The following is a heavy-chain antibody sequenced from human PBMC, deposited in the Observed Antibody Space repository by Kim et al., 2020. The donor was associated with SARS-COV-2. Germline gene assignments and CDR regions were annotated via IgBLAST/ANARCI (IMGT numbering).Heavy chain of an antibody. V-gene: IGHV4-4*02. D-gene: IGHD6-13*01. Sequence: SETLSLTCAVSGGSISSSNWWSWVRQPPGKGLEWIGEIYHSGSANYNPSLKSRVTISVDKSKNQFSLKLSSVTAADTAVYYCARDSGHSSSWPLSDFDYWGQGTLVTVSS. CDR2: IYHSGSA. J-gene: IGHJ4*02. CDR3: ARDSGHSSSWPLSDFDY. CDR1: GGSISSSNW.